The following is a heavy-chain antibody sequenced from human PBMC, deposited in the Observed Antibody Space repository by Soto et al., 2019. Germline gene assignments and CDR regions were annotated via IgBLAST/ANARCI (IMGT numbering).Heavy chain of an antibody. J-gene: IGHJ4*02. D-gene: IGHD2-15*01. CDR2: IKQDGSEK. CDR3: ARDNAGYCSGGSCYTRGSFGY. CDR1: GFTFSSYW. V-gene: IGHV3-7*01. Sequence: EVQLVESGGGLVQPGGSLRLSCAASGFTFSSYWMSWVRQAPGKGLEWVANIKQDGSEKYYVDSVKGRFTISRDNAKNSLYLQMNSLRAEDTAVYYCARDNAGYCSGGSCYTRGSFGYWGQGTLVTVSS.